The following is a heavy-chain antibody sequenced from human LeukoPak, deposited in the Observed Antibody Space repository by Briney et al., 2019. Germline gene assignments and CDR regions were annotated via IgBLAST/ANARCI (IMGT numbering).Heavy chain of an antibody. CDR2: ISYDGSNK. D-gene: IGHD6-19*01. CDR3: ASALGGWYDY. Sequence: GGSLRLSCAASGFTFSSYGMHWVRQAPGKGLEWVAVISYDGSNKYYADSVKGRFTISRDNSKNTLHLQMNSLRAEDTAVYYCASALGGWYDYWGQGTLVTVSS. CDR1: GFTFSSYG. V-gene: IGHV3-30*03. J-gene: IGHJ4*02.